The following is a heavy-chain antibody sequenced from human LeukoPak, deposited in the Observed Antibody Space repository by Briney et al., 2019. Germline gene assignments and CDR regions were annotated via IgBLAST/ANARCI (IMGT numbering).Heavy chain of an antibody. Sequence: SETLSLTCTVSGGSLSTYYWSWIRQPPGKGLQWIGYIYYSGSTNYNPSLKSRVTISVDTSKNQFSLKLSSVTAADTAVYYCASKAYCSGTSCPPGYYMDVWGKGTTVTVSS. D-gene: IGHD2-2*01. V-gene: IGHV4-59*01. J-gene: IGHJ6*03. CDR1: GGSLSTYY. CDR2: IYYSGST. CDR3: ASKAYCSGTSCPPGYYMDV.